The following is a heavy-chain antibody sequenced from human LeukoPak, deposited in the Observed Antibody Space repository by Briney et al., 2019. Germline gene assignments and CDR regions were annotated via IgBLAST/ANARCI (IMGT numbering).Heavy chain of an antibody. CDR3: AKGVGSAPLFDY. Sequence: GGSLRLSCAASGFTFSSYGMHWVRQAPGKGLEWVAAISYDGSNKYYADSVKGRFTISRDNSKNTLYLQMNSLRAEDTAVYYCAKGVGSAPLFDYWGQGTLVTVSS. CDR2: ISYDGSNK. V-gene: IGHV3-30*18. J-gene: IGHJ4*02. CDR1: GFTFSSYG. D-gene: IGHD6-19*01.